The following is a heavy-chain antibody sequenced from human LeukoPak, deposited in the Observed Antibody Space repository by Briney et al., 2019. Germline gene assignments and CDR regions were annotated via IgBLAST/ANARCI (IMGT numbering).Heavy chain of an antibody. V-gene: IGHV3-30*04. CDR3: AYGSGSYQFDY. Sequence: GGSLRLSCAASGFTFSSYAMHWVRQAPGKGLEWVAVISYDGSNKYYADSVKGRFTISRDNSENTLYLQMNSLRAEDTAVYYCAYGSGSYQFDYWGQGTLVTVSS. J-gene: IGHJ4*02. CDR1: GFTFSSYA. CDR2: ISYDGSNK. D-gene: IGHD3-10*01.